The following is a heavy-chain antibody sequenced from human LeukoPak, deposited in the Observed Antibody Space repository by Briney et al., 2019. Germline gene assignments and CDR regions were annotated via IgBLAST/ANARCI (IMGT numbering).Heavy chain of an antibody. J-gene: IGHJ5*02. V-gene: IGHV4-39*01. CDR1: GGSINNSSYY. D-gene: IGHD3-10*01. CDR3: ARHLANVWWGVNTRWFDP. CDR2: INHSGST. Sequence: PSETLSLTCSVSGGSINNSSYYWDWIRQPPGKGLEWIGEINHSGSTNYNPSLKSRVTISVDTSKNQFSLKLSSVTAADTAVYYCARHLANVWWGVNTRWFDPWGQGTLVTVSS.